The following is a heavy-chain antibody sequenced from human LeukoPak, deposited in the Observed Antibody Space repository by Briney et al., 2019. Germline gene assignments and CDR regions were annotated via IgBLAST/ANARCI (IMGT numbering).Heavy chain of an antibody. J-gene: IGHJ6*02. V-gene: IGHV3-73*01. CDR1: GFTFSGSA. CDR2: IRSKANSYAT. D-gene: IGHD6-13*01. CDR3: TRPGQQLYGMDV. Sequence: PGGSLRLSCAASGFTFSGSAMPWVRQASGKGLEWVGRIRSKANSYATAYAASVKGRFTISRGDSKNTAYLQMNSLKTEDTAVYYCTRPGQQLYGMDVWGQGTTVTVSS.